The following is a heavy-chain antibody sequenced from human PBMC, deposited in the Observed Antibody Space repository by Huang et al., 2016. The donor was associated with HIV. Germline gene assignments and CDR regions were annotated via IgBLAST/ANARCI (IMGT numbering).Heavy chain of an antibody. CDR3: TYRRVCATVSVICEDY. CDR2: IYWDDDE. J-gene: IGHJ4*02. Sequence: QITLKESGPTLVKHTETLTLTCSYSGFSLTTSGVGVGWIRQSPGKALEWLALIYWDDDERYSPSLESRLTITKDTSESQVVLTMTNMDPVDTSTYYCTYRRVCATVSVICEDYWGQGTLVTVSS. V-gene: IGHV2-5*02. CDR1: GFSLTTSGVG. D-gene: IGHD2-15*01.